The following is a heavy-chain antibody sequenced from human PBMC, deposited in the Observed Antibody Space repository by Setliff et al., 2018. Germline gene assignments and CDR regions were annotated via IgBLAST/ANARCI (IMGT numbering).Heavy chain of an antibody. CDR1: GFTFSSYT. J-gene: IGHJ5*01. Sequence: GGSLRLSCAASGFTFSSYTMNWVRQAPGKGLEWVASFSSRNDYIYHADSVKGRFTISRDNAKTSLYLQMDSLRAEDTAVYFCARSPGWIPWFDSWGQGTLVTV. D-gene: IGHD5-18*01. CDR2: FSSRNDYI. V-gene: IGHV3-21*01. CDR3: ARSPGWIPWFDS.